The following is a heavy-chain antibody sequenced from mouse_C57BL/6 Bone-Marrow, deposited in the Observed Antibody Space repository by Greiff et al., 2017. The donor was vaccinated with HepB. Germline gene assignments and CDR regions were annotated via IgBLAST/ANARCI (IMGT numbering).Heavy chain of an antibody. CDR1: GFTFSDYG. Sequence: EVKLMESGGGLVQPGGSLKLSCAASGFTFSDYGMAWVRQAPRKGPEWVAFISNLAYSIYYADTVTGRFTISRENAKNTLYLEMSSLSSEDTAMYYCAIQDSNYGFAYWGQGTLVTVSA. D-gene: IGHD2-5*01. J-gene: IGHJ3*01. CDR2: ISNLAYSI. V-gene: IGHV5-15*01. CDR3: AIQDSNYGFAY.